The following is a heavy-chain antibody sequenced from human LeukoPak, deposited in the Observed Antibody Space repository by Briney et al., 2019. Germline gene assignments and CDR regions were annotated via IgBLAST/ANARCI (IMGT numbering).Heavy chain of an antibody. Sequence: SETLSLTCTVSGGSISSSSYYWGWIRRPPGKGLEWIGSIYYTGSTYYNPSLKSRVTISVDTSKNQFSLKLSSVTAADTAVYYCARGLTVLLWFGEIQNWFDPWGQGTLVTVSS. CDR1: GGSISSSSYY. V-gene: IGHV4-39*01. CDR2: IYYTGST. D-gene: IGHD3-10*01. CDR3: ARGLTVLLWFGEIQNWFDP. J-gene: IGHJ5*02.